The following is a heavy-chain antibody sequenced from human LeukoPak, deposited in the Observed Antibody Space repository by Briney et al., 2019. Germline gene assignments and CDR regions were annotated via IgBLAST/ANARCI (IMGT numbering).Heavy chain of an antibody. CDR3: AKSKDGYNIVDY. Sequence: GGSLRLSCAASGFTFSSYAMIWVRQAPGKGLEWVSGVSDSGGSSYNADSVKGRFTISRDNSKNTLYLQMNSLRAEDTALYYCAKSKDGYNIVDYWGQGTLVTVSS. CDR1: GFTFSSYA. J-gene: IGHJ4*02. D-gene: IGHD5-24*01. CDR2: VSDSGGSS. V-gene: IGHV3-23*01.